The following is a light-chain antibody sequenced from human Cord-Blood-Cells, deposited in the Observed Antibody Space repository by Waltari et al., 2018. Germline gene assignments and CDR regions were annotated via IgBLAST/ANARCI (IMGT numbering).Light chain of an antibody. Sequence: QSVLTQPPSASGTPGQRVTISCSGSISNIGSNNVNRYQQLPGTAPKLLIYSNNQRPSGVPDRFSGSKSGTSASLAISGLQSEDEADYYCAAWDDSLNGYVFGTGTKVTVL. CDR1: ISNIGSNN. J-gene: IGLJ1*01. CDR2: SNN. CDR3: AAWDDSLNGYV. V-gene: IGLV1-44*01.